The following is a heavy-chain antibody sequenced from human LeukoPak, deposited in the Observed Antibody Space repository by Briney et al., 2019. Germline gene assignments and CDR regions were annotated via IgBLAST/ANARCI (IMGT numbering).Heavy chain of an antibody. V-gene: IGHV5-51*01. Sequence: GESLKISCKGSGYSFTNYWIGWVRQMPGKGLEWMGIVYPGDSDTRYSPSFQGQVTISADKSINTAYLQWSSLKASDTAMYYCVRHIDWELLHDYWGQGTLVTVSS. CDR1: GYSFTNYW. CDR2: VYPGDSDT. CDR3: VRHIDWELLHDY. J-gene: IGHJ4*02. D-gene: IGHD1-26*01.